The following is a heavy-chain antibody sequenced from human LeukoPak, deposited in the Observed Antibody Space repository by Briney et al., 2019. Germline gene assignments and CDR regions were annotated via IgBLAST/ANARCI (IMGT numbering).Heavy chain of an antibody. CDR3: AKEYSGYDFDY. V-gene: IGHV3-23*01. Sequence: PGGSLRPSCAASGFTLRSYDVSWVRQAPGKGLEWVSATSGSGGDTYYADSVKGRFTISRDNSKNTLYLQMNSLRAEDTGVYYCAKEYSGYDFDYWGQGTLVTVSS. CDR2: TSGSGGDT. D-gene: IGHD5-12*01. CDR1: GFTLRSYD. J-gene: IGHJ4*02.